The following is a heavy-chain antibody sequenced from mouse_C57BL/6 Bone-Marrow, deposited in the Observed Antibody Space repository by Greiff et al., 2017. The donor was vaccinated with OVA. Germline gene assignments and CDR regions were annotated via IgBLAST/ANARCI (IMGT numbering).Heavy chain of an antibody. CDR3: ARHKGNYFDY. CDR1: SYTFTSYW. J-gene: IGHJ2*01. CDR2: IDPSDSYT. V-gene: IGHV1-69*01. Sequence: QVQLQQPGAELVMPGASVKLSCKASSYTFTSYWMHWVKQRPGQGLEWIGEIDPSDSYTNYNQKFKGKSTLTVDKSSSTAYMQLSSLTSEDSAVYYCARHKGNYFDYWGQGTTLTVSS.